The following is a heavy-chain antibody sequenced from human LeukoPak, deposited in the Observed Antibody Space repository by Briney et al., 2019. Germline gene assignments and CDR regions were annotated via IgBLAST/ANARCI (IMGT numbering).Heavy chain of an antibody. CDR2: INHRGST. CDR3: ARGRGTDIVVVPAAIRIEGWPYYFDY. D-gene: IGHD2-2*02. V-gene: IGHV4-34*01. J-gene: IGHJ4*02. Sequence: SETLSLTCAVYGGSFSGYYWSWIRQPPGKGLEWIGEINHRGSTNYNPSLKSRVTISVDTSKNQFSLKLSSVTAADTAVYYCARGRGTDIVVVPAAIRIEGWPYYFDYWGQGTLVTVSS. CDR1: GGSFSGYY.